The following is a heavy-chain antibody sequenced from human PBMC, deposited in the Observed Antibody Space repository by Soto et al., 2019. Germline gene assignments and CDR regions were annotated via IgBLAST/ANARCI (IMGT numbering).Heavy chain of an antibody. D-gene: IGHD2-21*01. J-gene: IGHJ6*02. CDR3: ARGQFRYYYGMDV. V-gene: IGHV4-34*01. CDR1: GDSFSGYS. Sequence: QVQPQQWGAGLLKPSETLSLTCAVYGDSFSGYSWSWIRQPPGKGLEWIGEINHSGSTNYNPSLKSRVXXSXDXCKNQFSLKLSSVTAADTAVYYCARGQFRYYYGMDVWGQGTTVTVSS. CDR2: INHSGST.